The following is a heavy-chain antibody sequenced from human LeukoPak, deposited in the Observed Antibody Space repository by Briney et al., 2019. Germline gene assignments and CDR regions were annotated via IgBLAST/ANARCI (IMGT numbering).Heavy chain of an antibody. V-gene: IGHV4-34*01. CDR2: IYYGGDT. Sequence: PSETLSLTCAVYGGSFSGYYWGWIRQPPGKRLEWLGSIYYGGDTTYNPSLKSRVTISVESSKKQFSLKLSSATAADTAVYYCARHRIAIFGVEKYFDNWGQGTLVTVSS. D-gene: IGHD3-3*01. J-gene: IGHJ4*02. CDR1: GGSFSGYY. CDR3: ARHRIAIFGVEKYFDN.